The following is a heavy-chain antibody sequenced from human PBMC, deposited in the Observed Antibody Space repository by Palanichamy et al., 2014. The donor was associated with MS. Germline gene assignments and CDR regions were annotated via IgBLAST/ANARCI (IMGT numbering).Heavy chain of an antibody. J-gene: IGHJ4*02. D-gene: IGHD5-18*01. Sequence: EVQLLESGGGLVQPGGSLRLSCAASGFTFSSYAMSWVRQAPGKGLEWVSAISGSGGSTYYADSVKGRFAISRDNSKNTLYLQMNSLRAEDTAVYYCAKGDGGSTWIQLWAPFDYWGQGTLVTVSS. CDR3: AKGDGGSTWIQLWAPFDY. CDR1: GFTFSSYA. V-gene: IGHV3-23*01. CDR2: ISGSGGST.